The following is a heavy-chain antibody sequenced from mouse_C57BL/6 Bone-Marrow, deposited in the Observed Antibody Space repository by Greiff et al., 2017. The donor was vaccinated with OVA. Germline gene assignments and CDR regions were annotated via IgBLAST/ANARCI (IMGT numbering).Heavy chain of an antibody. CDR1: GYTFTDYY. V-gene: IGHV1-26*01. J-gene: IGHJ3*01. D-gene: IGHD1-1*01. CDR2: INPNNGGT. Sequence: EVQLQQSGPELVKPGASVKISCKASGYTFTDYYMNWVKQSHGKSLEWIGDINPNNGGTSYNQKFKGKATLTVDKSSSTASMELRSLTSEDSAVYYCAVYYYGSSLAYWGQGTLVTVSA. CDR3: AVYYYGSSLAY.